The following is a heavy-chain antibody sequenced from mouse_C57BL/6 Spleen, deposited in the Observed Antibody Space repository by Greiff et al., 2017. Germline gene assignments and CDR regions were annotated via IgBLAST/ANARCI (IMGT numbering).Heavy chain of an antibody. V-gene: IGHV2-3*01. Sequence: VQLMESGPGLVAPSQRLSITCTVSGFSLTSYGVSWVRQPPGKGLEWLGVIWGDGSTKYHSALIARLSISKDNSKSQVVLKLNSLPTDDTATYCCAKDWADYGGAWFAYWGQGTLVTVSA. CDR2: IWGDGST. CDR1: GFSLTSYG. CDR3: AKDWADYGGAWFAY. J-gene: IGHJ3*01. D-gene: IGHD2-4*01.